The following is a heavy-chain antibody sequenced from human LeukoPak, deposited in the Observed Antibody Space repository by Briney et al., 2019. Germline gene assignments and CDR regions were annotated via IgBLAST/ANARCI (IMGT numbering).Heavy chain of an antibody. CDR1: GFTFSSYS. CDR2: ISSSSSYI. CDR3: ARDSVGYCSSTSCSRFDY. Sequence: GGSLRLSCAASGFTFSSYSMNWVRQAPGKGLEWVSSISSSSSYIYYADSVKGRFTISRGNAKNSLYLQMNSLRAEDTAVYYCARDSVGYCSSTSCSRFDYWGQGTLVTVSS. J-gene: IGHJ4*02. V-gene: IGHV3-21*01. D-gene: IGHD2-2*01.